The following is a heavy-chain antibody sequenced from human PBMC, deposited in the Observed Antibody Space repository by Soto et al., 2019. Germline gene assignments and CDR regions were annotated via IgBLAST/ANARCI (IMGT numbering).Heavy chain of an antibody. D-gene: IGHD2-21*01. CDR1: GGTFSSYA. Sequence: SVKVSCKASGGTFSSYAISWVRQSPGQGLEWMGGIIPIFGTANYAQKFQGRVTITADESTSTAYMELSSLRSEGTAVYYCANSVGSHYYYGMDVWGQGTTVTVSS. CDR2: IIPIFGTA. V-gene: IGHV1-69*13. CDR3: ANSVGSHYYYGMDV. J-gene: IGHJ6*02.